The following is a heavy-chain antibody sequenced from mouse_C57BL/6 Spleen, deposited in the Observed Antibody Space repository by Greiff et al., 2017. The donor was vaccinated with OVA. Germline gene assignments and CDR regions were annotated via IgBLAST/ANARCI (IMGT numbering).Heavy chain of an antibody. J-gene: IGHJ4*01. CDR1: GFTFTDYY. CDR2: IRNKANGYTT. Sequence: EVMLVESGGGLVQPGGSLSLSCAASGFTFTDYYMSWVRQPPGKALEWLGFIRNKANGYTTEYSASEKGRFTISRDNSQSILYLQMNALRAEDSATYYCARYRGGDYAMDYGGQGTSVTVSS. CDR3: ARYRGGDYAMDY. V-gene: IGHV7-3*01.